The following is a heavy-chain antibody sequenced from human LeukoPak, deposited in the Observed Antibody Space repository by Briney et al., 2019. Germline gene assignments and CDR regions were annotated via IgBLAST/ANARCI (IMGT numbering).Heavy chain of an antibody. V-gene: IGHV1-18*01. Sequence: ASVKVSCKASGYTFTSYGISWVRQAPGQGLEWMGWITAYNGNTHYAQKLQGRVTLTTDTSTSTTYMELRSLRSDDTAMYYCARDHYYDSSRYYPPGNYWSQGTLVTVSS. CDR1: GYTFTSYG. J-gene: IGHJ4*02. D-gene: IGHD3-22*01. CDR3: ARDHYYDSSRYYPPGNY. CDR2: ITAYNGNT.